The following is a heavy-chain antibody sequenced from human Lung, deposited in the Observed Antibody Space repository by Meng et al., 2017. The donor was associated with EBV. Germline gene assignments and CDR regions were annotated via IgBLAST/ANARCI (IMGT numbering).Heavy chain of an antibody. CDR3: AVLLATPLAFDH. J-gene: IGHJ4*01. CDR1: GYTFVVSY. CDR2: VNPSTGDS. Sequence: QVQLVQSGAEVRKPGASVKVSCETSGYTFVVSYIHWVLQAPWQGLEWMGRVNPSTGDSNYAQKFQGRVTMTRDKPLSTAYMELASLTSDDTAMYYFAVLLATPLAFDHGDHGPRVTVYS. V-gene: IGHV1-2*06.